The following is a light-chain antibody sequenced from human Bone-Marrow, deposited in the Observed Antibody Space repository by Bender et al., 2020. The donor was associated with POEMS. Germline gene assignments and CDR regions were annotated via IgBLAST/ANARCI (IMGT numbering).Light chain of an antibody. J-gene: IGLJ3*02. CDR1: SSKFGSYP. V-gene: IGLV1-44*01. Sequence: QSVLTQPPSASGTPGQRVTISCSGSSSKFGSYPVNWYQQLPGAAPKLVIFNNSQRPSGVPDRFSGSNSGTSASLAISGLLSDDEADFYCATWDDSLNGWVFCGGPKLTVL. CDR2: NNS. CDR3: ATWDDSLNGWV.